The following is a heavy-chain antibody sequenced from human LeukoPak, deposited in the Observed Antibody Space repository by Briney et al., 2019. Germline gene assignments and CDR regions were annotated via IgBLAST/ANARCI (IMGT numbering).Heavy chain of an antibody. CDR3: ARAPSGYGYFDY. CDR1: GFTFSSYG. D-gene: IGHD5-12*01. CDR2: IWSDGTNK. V-gene: IGHV3-33*01. Sequence: AGGSLRLSCAASGFTFSSYGMHWVRQAPGKGLEWVAVIWSDGTNKFYADSVKGRFTISRDNSKNTMYMQMNSMRADDTAVYYCARAPSGYGYFDYWGQGTLVTVSS. J-gene: IGHJ4*02.